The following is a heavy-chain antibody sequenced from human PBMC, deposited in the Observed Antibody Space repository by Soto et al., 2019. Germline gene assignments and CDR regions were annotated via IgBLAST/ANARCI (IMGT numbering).Heavy chain of an antibody. CDR2: ISYDGSNK. CDR1: GFTFSRDG. CDR3: AKSQQWLGIYYYYGMDV. J-gene: IGHJ6*02. Sequence: GGSLRLSCAASGFTFSRDGMQWVRQAPGKGLEWVAVISYDGSNKYYADSVKGRFTISRDNSKNTLYLQMNSLRAEDTAVYYCAKSQQWLGIYYYYGMDVWGQGTTVTVSS. V-gene: IGHV3-30*18. D-gene: IGHD6-19*01.